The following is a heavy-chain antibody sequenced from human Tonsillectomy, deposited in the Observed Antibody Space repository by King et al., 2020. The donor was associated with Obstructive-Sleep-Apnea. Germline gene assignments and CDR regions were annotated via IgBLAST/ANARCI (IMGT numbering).Heavy chain of an antibody. CDR1: GFTFGDYA. CDR3: ARENSGYELDFDY. Sequence: VQLVESGGGLVQPGRSLRLSCTASGFTFGDYAMSWFRQAPGKGLEWVGFIRSKAYGGTTEYAASVKGRFTISRDDSKSIAYLQMNSLKTEDTAVYYCARENSGYELDFDYWGQGTLVTVSS. J-gene: IGHJ4*02. V-gene: IGHV3-49*03. D-gene: IGHD5-12*01. CDR2: IRSKAYGGTT.